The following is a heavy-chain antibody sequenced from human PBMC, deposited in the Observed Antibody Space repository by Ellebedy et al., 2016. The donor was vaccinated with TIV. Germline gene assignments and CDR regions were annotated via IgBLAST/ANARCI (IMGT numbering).Heavy chain of an antibody. CDR2: IYYSGST. V-gene: IGHV4-31*03. J-gene: IGHJ6*02. CDR3: ARDHYYYGMDV. CDR1: GGSISSGGYY. Sequence: SETLSLTXTVSGGSISSGGYYWSWIRQHPGKGLEWIGYIYYSGSTYYNPSLKSRVTISVDTSKNQFSLKLSSVTAADTAVYYCARDHYYYGMDVWGQGTTVTVSS.